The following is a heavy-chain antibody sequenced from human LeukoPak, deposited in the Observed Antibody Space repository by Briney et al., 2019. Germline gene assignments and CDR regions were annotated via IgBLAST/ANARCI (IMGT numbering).Heavy chain of an antibody. J-gene: IGHJ4*02. Sequence: GGSPRLSCAASGFTFSGYAMSWVRQAPGKGLEWVSAISGSGGSTYYADSVKGRFTISRDNSKNTLYLQMNSLRAEDTAVYYCAKDYSSGWYATPYFDYWGQGTLVTVSS. V-gene: IGHV3-23*01. CDR3: AKDYSSGWYATPYFDY. CDR2: ISGSGGST. D-gene: IGHD6-19*01. CDR1: GFTFSGYA.